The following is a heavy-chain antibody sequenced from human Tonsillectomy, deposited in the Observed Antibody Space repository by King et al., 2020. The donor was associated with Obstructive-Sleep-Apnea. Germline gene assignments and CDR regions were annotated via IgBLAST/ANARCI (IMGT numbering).Heavy chain of an antibody. D-gene: IGHD6-19*01. Sequence: QLQESGPGLVKPSETLSLTCAVSGGSISSHYWSLIRQPPGKGLEWIGYINYSGRPNYNPSLKIRVTIALDKSKNQFSLGLRSVTAADTAVYYCARLRSVAGTRTPSFDVWGQGPLVTVSS. J-gene: IGHJ3*01. V-gene: IGHV4-59*08. CDR2: INYSGRP. CDR1: GGSISSHY. CDR3: ARLRSVAGTRTPSFDV.